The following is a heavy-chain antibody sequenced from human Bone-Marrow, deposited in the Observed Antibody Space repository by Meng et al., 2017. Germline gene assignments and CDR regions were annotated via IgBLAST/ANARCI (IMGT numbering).Heavy chain of an antibody. D-gene: IGHD6-19*01. J-gene: IGHJ4*02. V-gene: IGHV1-2*02. CDR2: INPNSGGT. CDR3: ARDRYSSGWYSDY. Sequence: VELVQAGGEVKKPGASVKVSCKASGYTFTGYYMHWVRQAPGQGLEWMGWINPNSGGTNYAQKFQGRVTMTRDTSISTAYMELSRLRSDDTAVYYCARDRYSSGWYSDYWGQGTLVTVSS. CDR1: GYTFTGYY.